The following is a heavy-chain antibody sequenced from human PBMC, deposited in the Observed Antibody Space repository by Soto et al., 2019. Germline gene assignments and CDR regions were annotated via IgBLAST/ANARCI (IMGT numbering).Heavy chain of an antibody. J-gene: IGHJ4*02. CDR2: ISGYNGQT. V-gene: IGHV1-18*01. CDR1: GYTFTSYG. Sequence: ASVKVSCKASGYTFTSYGISWVRQAPGQGLEWMGWISGYNGQTNYAQKFQGRVTITRDTSASTAYMELSSLRSEDTAVYYCARGLPLAADYWGQGTLVTVSS. CDR3: ARGLPLAADY.